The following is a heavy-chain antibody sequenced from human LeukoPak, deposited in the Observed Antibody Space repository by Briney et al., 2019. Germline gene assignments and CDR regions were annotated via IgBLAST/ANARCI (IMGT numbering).Heavy chain of an antibody. Sequence: PGGSLRLSFAASGFTISRYEMNWVRQAPGKGLEWILYMSSSGITIYYADSVKGRFTISRDNAKNSLYLQMNSLRAEDTAVYYCATGASGIGGIRFDPWGQGTLVTVSS. CDR1: GFTISRYE. J-gene: IGHJ5*02. CDR2: MSSSGITI. D-gene: IGHD4-23*01. V-gene: IGHV3-48*03. CDR3: ATGASGIGGIRFDP.